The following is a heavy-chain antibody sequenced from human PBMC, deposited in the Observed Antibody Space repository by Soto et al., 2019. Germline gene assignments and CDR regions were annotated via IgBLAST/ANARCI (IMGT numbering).Heavy chain of an antibody. V-gene: IGHV1-18*01. J-gene: IGHJ4*02. Sequence: QVQLVQSGAEVRKPGASVKVSCKASGYSFTNYGISLVLQAPGQGLERMGWISAYNGNTQFAQKVQGRVTMATDTYTTTAYMQLTSLRSHDAAVYSFARDSSPRNAVGTLNFEYWGQRTMVTVSS. CDR2: ISAYNGNT. CDR1: GYSFTNYG. D-gene: IGHD6-19*01. CDR3: ARDSSPRNAVGTLNFEY.